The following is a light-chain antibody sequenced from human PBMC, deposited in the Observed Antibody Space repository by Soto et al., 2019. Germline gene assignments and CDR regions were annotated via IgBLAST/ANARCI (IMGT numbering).Light chain of an antibody. V-gene: IGLV6-57*01. CDR1: SCIITSNY. CDR2: END. CDR3: QAYGSNFWV. J-gene: IGLJ3*02. Sequence: NFMLTQPHSVSESPGKTVTISCTRSSCIITSNYVQWYQQPPGGSPTSLIYENDKRFSGVPDRFSGSIDSSSNSASLTIPGLENEAEYDYYSQAYGSNFWVFGGGTQLTVL.